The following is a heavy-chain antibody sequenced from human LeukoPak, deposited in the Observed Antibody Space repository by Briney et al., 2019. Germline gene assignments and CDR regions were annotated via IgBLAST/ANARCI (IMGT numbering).Heavy chain of an antibody. V-gene: IGHV3-21*01. Sequence: GGSLRLSCAASGFTFSSYSMNWVRQAPGKGLEWVSSIRCSSYIYYADSVKGRFTISRDNAKNSLYLQMNSLRAEDTAVYYCARDPGFKYYYDSSGYYLDYWGQGTLVTASA. D-gene: IGHD3-22*01. CDR3: ARDPGFKYYYDSSGYYLDY. CDR2: IRCSSYI. J-gene: IGHJ4*02. CDR1: GFTFSSYS.